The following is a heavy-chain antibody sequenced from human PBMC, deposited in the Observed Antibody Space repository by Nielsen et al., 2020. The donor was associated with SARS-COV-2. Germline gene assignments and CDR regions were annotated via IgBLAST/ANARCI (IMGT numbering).Heavy chain of an antibody. CDR3: ARQNGYDILTGYPYYFDY. V-gene: IGHV4-34*01. Sequence: SETLSLTCAVYGGSFSGYYCSWIRRTPGKGLEWIGQIKYDGDTLYNPSLQSRLTMSIDTSKNQFSLRLRSVSAADTAVYYCARQNGYDILTGYPYYFDYWGQGTLVTVSS. CDR1: GGSFSGYY. J-gene: IGHJ4*02. D-gene: IGHD3-9*01. CDR2: IKYDGDT.